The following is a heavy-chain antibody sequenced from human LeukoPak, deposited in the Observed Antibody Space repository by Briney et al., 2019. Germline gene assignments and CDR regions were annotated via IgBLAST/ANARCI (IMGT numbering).Heavy chain of an antibody. V-gene: IGHV3-23*01. J-gene: IGHJ4*02. Sequence: GGSLRLSCAASGLTFSNYAMSWVRQAPGKGLEWVSTVSGSGARTFYADSVEGRFTISRDNSKNTLYLQMNSLRAEDTAVYYCARCDSGYCDYWGQGTLVTVSS. CDR1: GLTFSNYA. CDR2: VSGSGART. D-gene: IGHD3-22*01. CDR3: ARCDSGYCDY.